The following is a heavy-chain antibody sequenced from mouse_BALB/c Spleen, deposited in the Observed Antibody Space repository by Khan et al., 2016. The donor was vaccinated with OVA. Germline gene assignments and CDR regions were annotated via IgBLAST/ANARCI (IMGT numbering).Heavy chain of an antibody. CDR2: ISSVAYSI. CDR1: GFTFIDYG. J-gene: IGHJ3*01. Sequence: EVELVESGGGLVRPGGSRKLSCAASGFTFIDYGMAWVRQTPGKGPEWIAFISSVAYSIYYADTVTGRFTISRENAKNTLYLEISSLRSDDTAMYYCARGGFAYWGQGTLVTVSA. CDR3: ARGGFAY. V-gene: IGHV5-15*02.